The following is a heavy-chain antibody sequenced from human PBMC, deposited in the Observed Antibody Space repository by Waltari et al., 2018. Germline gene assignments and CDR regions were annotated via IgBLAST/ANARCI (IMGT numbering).Heavy chain of an antibody. D-gene: IGHD6-19*01. J-gene: IGHJ4*02. CDR1: GFTVRTNF. CDR2: IFSCGNP. CDR3: AKQSPSYTRGWYPLES. Sequence: EVQLVESGGNLIQPGGSLRLSCAASGFTVRTNFISWVRQAPGKGLEWVAMIFSCGNPYDAGSVKGRFTISRDNYKNMVYLEMSSLRAEDTAVYYCAKQSPSYTRGWYPLESWGPGTLVTVSP. V-gene: IGHV3-53*01.